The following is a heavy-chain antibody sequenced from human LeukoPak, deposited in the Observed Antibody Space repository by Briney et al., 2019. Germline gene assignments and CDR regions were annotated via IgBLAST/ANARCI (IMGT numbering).Heavy chain of an antibody. Sequence: GGSLRLSCAASGFTFSNAWMSWVRQAPGKGLEWVSYISSSSSTIYYADSVKGRFTISRVNAKNSLYLQMNSLRAEGTALYYCARATRGYSYGYLGDWGQGTLVTVSS. D-gene: IGHD5-18*01. CDR3: ARATRGYSYGYLGD. CDR2: ISSSSSTI. J-gene: IGHJ4*02. CDR1: GFTFSNAW. V-gene: IGHV3-48*01.